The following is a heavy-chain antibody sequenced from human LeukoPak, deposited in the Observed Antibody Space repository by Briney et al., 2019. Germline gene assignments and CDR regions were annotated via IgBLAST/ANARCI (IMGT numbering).Heavy chain of an antibody. CDR1: GGSISSSNW. J-gene: IGHJ3*02. Sequence: SGTLSLTCAVSGGSISSSNWWSWVRQPPGKGLEWIGEIYYSGSTYYNPSLKSRVTISVDTSKNQFSLKLSSVTAAGTAVYYCAREDSSGWYSEAFDIWGQGTMVTVSS. CDR2: IYYSGST. V-gene: IGHV4-4*02. D-gene: IGHD6-19*01. CDR3: AREDSSGWYSEAFDI.